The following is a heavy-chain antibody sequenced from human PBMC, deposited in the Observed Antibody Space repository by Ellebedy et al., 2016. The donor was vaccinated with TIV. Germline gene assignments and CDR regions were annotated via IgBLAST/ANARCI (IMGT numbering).Heavy chain of an antibody. D-gene: IGHD1-20*01. CDR2: ISGSCGST. CDR3: AKVLTGTLVGDDY. V-gene: IGHV3-23*01. Sequence: GGSLRLSXAASGFTFSSYAMNWVRQAPGKGLEWVSGISGSCGSTYYADSVKGRFTISRDNSKNTLYLQMNSLRAEDTAVYYCAKVLTGTLVGDDYWGQGTLVTVSS. CDR1: GFTFSSYA. J-gene: IGHJ4*02.